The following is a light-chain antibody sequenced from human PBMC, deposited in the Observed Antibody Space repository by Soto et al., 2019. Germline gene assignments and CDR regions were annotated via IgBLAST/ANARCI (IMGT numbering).Light chain of an antibody. CDR1: QSVSSN. Sequence: EIVMTQSPATLSVSPGERATLSCRASQSVSSNLAWYQQKPGQAPRLLIYGASTRATGIPARFGGSGSGTEFTLTISSLQSEDFAVYYCQQYNNWPPRFGGGTKVEIK. V-gene: IGKV3-15*01. CDR3: QQYNNWPPR. CDR2: GAS. J-gene: IGKJ4*02.